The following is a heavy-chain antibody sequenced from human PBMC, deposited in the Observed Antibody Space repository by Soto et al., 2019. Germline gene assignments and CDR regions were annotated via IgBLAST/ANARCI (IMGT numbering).Heavy chain of an antibody. CDR2: FVVGSGNT. Sequence: QMQLVQSGPEVKKPGTSVKVSCKASGFTFTSSAVQWVRQARGQRLEWIGWFVVGSGNTNYAQEFQEGVSITRDMSTSTAYMELSSMRSEDTAVYYCAALCDHVWGSYRHDYWGQGTLDTVCS. J-gene: IGHJ4*02. D-gene: IGHD3-16*02. V-gene: IGHV1-58*01. CDR1: GFTFTSSA. CDR3: AALCDHVWGSYRHDY.